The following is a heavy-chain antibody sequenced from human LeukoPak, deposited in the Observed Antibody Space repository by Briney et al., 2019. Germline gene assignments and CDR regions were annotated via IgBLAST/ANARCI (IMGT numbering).Heavy chain of an antibody. CDR1: GGTFSSYA. Sequence: ASVKVSCKASGGTFSSYAISWVRQAPGQGLEWMGGIIPIFGTANYAQKFQGRVTITADESTSTTYMELNSLRAEDTAVYYCAKDIRDPGVVVIGYFDYWGQGTLVTVSS. CDR2: IIPIFGTA. CDR3: AKDIRDPGVVVIGYFDY. V-gene: IGHV1-69*13. J-gene: IGHJ4*02. D-gene: IGHD3-22*01.